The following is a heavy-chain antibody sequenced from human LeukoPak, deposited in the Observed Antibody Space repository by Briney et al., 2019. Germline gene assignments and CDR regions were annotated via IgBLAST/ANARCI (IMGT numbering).Heavy chain of an antibody. V-gene: IGHV1-18*01. CDR3: ARERGNSGGNTNGYFDY. D-gene: IGHD4-23*01. CDR1: NYTFTSYG. CDR2: ISGYNGKK. Sequence: ASLKVSCKTYNYTFTSYGISWVRQAPGQGLEWMGWISGYNGKKDFAQNFQDRLTITTDTSTNTAYMELRSLRSDDTAAYYCARERGNSGGNTNGYFDYWGQGTLVTVSS. J-gene: IGHJ4*02.